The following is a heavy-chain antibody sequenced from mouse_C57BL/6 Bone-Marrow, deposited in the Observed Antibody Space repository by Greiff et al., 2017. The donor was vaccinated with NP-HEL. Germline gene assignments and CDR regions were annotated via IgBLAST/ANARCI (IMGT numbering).Heavy chain of an antibody. CDR2: IDPSDSET. CDR1: GYTFTSYW. D-gene: IGHD2-10*01. J-gene: IGHJ2*01. CDR3: ARSYYCNFLDY. V-gene: IGHV1-52*01. Sequence: QVQLQQPGAELVRPGSSVKLSCKASGYTFTSYWMHWVKQRPIQGLEWIGNIDPSDSETHYNQKFKDKATLTVDKSSSTAYMQLSSLTSEDSAVYDCARSYYCNFLDYWGQGTTLTVSS.